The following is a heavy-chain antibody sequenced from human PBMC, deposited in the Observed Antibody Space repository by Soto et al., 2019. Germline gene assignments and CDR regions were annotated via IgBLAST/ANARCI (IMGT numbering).Heavy chain of an antibody. Sequence: SETLSLTCTVSGGSISGYYWSWIRQPPGKGLEWIGYMYYSGSTNYNPSLKSRVTMSVDTSKNQFSLKLSSVTAADTAVYYCALGPSDSRPPHFDYWGQGTLVTVSS. CDR3: ALGPSDSRPPHFDY. V-gene: IGHV4-59*01. J-gene: IGHJ4*02. CDR1: GGSISGYY. CDR2: MYYSGST. D-gene: IGHD3-22*01.